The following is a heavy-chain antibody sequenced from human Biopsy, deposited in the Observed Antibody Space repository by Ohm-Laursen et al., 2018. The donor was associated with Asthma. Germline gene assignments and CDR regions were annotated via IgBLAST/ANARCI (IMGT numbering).Heavy chain of an antibody. Sequence: TLSLTCIVSGDAMSTSGSYWGWIRQSPGKGLEWIGSIYYSGRTYYNPSLESRVTISADTSKNHFSLKVTSVTAADTAVYYCARAVSSSSYWYFDLWGRVDLVTVSS. CDR3: ARAVSSSSYWYFDL. V-gene: IGHV4-39*02. D-gene: IGHD6-6*01. CDR1: GDAMSTSGSY. CDR2: IYYSGRT. J-gene: IGHJ2*01.